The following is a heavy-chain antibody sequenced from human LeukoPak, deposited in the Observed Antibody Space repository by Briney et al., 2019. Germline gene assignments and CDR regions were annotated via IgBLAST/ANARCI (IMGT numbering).Heavy chain of an antibody. CDR3: ASPVRFLESTPYYYGMDV. CDR2: INPSGGST. CDR1: GYTFTSYY. J-gene: IGHJ6*02. Sequence: GASVKVSCKASGYTFTSYYMHWVRQAPGQGLEWMGIINPSGGSTSYAQKFQGRVTMTRDTSTSTVYMELSSLRSEDTAVYYCASPVRFLESTPYYYGMDVWGQGTTVTVSS. V-gene: IGHV1-46*01. D-gene: IGHD3-3*01.